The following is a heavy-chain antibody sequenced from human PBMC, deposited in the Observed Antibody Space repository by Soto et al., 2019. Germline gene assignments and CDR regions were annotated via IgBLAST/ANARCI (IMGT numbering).Heavy chain of an antibody. CDR3: ARAQRSAMATQIGFYDY. CDR2: IIPIFGTA. Sequence: QVQLVQSGAEVKKPGSSVKVSCKASGGTFSSYAISWVRQAPGQGLEWMGGIIPIFGTANYAQKFQGRVTITADDSPSTAYMELSSLRSEDTAVYYCARAQRSAMATQIGFYDYWGQGTLVTVSS. D-gene: IGHD5-12*01. CDR1: GGTFSSYA. V-gene: IGHV1-69*01. J-gene: IGHJ4*02.